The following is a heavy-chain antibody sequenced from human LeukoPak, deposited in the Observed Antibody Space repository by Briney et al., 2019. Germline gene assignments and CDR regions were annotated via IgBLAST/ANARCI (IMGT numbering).Heavy chain of an antibody. D-gene: IGHD3-22*01. V-gene: IGHV1-2*02. CDR2: INPNSGGT. CDR1: GYTFTSYD. Sequence: ASVKVSCKASGYTFTSYDINWVRQAPGQGLEWMGWINPNSGGTNYAQKFQGRVTMTRDTSISTAYMELSRLRSDDTAVYYCARDSYYYDSSGYTENWGQGTLVTVSS. J-gene: IGHJ4*02. CDR3: ARDSYYYDSSGYTEN.